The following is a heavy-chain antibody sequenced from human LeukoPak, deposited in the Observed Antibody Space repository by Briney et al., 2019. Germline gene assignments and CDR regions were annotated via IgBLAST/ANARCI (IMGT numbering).Heavy chain of an antibody. CDR2: MKPNSGYT. Sequence: ASVKVSCKASGYTFIAYDINWVRQAPGQGLEWMGLMKPNSGYTDSAQKFQGRVTMTANTSINTAYMEVSSLRSEDTAVYYCARPGAAAGFEYWGQGTLVTVSS. CDR3: ARPGAAAGFEY. D-gene: IGHD6-13*01. V-gene: IGHV1-8*02. CDR1: GYTFIAYD. J-gene: IGHJ4*02.